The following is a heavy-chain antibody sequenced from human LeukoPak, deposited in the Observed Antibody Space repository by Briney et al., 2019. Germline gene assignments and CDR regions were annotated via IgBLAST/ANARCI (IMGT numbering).Heavy chain of an antibody. Sequence: ASVKVSCKASGYTFTGYYMHWVRQAPGQGLEWMGWINPNSGGTNYAQKFQGRVTMTRDTSISTAYMELSRLRSDDTAVYYCARGEQPLVLGWFDPWGQGTLVTVSS. V-gene: IGHV1-2*02. CDR1: GYTFTGYY. D-gene: IGHD6-13*01. CDR3: ARGEQPLVLGWFDP. J-gene: IGHJ5*02. CDR2: INPNSGGT.